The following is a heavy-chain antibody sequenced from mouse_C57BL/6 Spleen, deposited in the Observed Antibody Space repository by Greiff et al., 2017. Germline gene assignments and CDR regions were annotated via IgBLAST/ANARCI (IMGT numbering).Heavy chain of an antibody. J-gene: IGHJ2*01. CDR3: ARGANYDGYYEPPFDY. V-gene: IGHV1-55*01. D-gene: IGHD2-3*01. CDR1: GYTFTSYW. CDR2: IYPGSGST. Sequence: QVHVKQPGAELVKPGASVKMSCKASGYTFTSYWITWVKQRPGQGLEWIGDIYPGSGSTNYNEKFKSKATLTVDTSSSTAYMQLSSLTSEDSAVYYCARGANYDGYYEPPFDYWGQGTTLTVSS.